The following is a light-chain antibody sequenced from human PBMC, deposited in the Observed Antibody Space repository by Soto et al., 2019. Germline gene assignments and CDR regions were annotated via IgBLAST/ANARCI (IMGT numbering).Light chain of an antibody. V-gene: IGKV3-15*01. J-gene: IGKJ5*01. CDR2: GAS. Sequence: IVITHAPATLSEPPRQRPTVSYRASHSVGSRLAWYQQKPAQPPRLLIYGASTRATAIPARFTGSGSGTEFTLTISSLQSEDFAVYYCQQYNNWPITFGPGTKLEIK. CDR1: HSVGSR. CDR3: QQYNNWPIT.